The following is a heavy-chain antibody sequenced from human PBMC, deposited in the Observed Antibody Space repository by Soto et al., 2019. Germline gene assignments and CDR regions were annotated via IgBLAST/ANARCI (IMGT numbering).Heavy chain of an antibody. CDR1: GFSFSVYS. J-gene: IGHJ5*02. V-gene: IGHV3-48*02. CDR3: AREGSGYPDA. D-gene: IGHD3-22*01. Sequence: EVQLVESGGGLVQPGGSLRLSCAASGFSFSVYSMNWVRQAPGKGLEWVSYISGSSSTIYYADSVKGRFTISRDNAKNSLYLQLSSPRDVDTPIYYCAREGSGYPDAWGQGTLVTVSS. CDR2: ISGSSSTI.